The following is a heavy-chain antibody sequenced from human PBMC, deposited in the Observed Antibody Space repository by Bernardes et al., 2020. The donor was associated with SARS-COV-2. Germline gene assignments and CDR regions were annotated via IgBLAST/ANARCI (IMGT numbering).Heavy chain of an antibody. CDR3: AREEDYDFWSGVYYFDY. J-gene: IGHJ4*02. CDR1: GFTFSSYS. D-gene: IGHD3-3*01. Sequence: VGSLILSCAASGFTFSSYSMNWVRQAPGKGLEWVSYISSSSGTIYYADSVKGRFTISRDNAKNSLYLQMNSLRAEDTAVYYCAREEDYDFWSGVYYFDYWGQGTLVTVSS. CDR2: ISSSSGTI. V-gene: IGHV3-48*01.